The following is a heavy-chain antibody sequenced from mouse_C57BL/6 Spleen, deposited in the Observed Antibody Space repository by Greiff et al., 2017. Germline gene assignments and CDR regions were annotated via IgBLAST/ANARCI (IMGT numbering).Heavy chain of an antibody. CDR2: INYDGSS. V-gene: IGHV3-6*01. D-gene: IGHD1-1*01. CDR3: ARDGADGRDFDV. CDR1: GYSITSGYY. Sequence: EVQLQQSGPGLVKPSQSLSLTCSVTGYSITSGYYWNWIRQFPGNKLEWMGYINYDGSSNYNPSPTNPISTTRDTSKDQFFLKLNSVTTEDTATYDCARDGADGRDFDVWGTGTTVTVSS. J-gene: IGHJ1*03.